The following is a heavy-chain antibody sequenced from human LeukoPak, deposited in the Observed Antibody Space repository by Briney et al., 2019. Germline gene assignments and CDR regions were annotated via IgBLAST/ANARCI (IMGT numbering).Heavy chain of an antibody. D-gene: IGHD4/OR15-4a*01. CDR3: ARGLQRAKNWFDP. CDR2: ISSTGNYI. V-gene: IGHV3-21*01. Sequence: PGESLRLSCAASGFTLSSYTMNWVRQAPGNGLEWVSSISSTGNYIYYADSVKGRFNISRDSAKNSLCLQMNSLRAEDTAVYYCARGLQRAKNWFDPWGQGTLVTVSS. J-gene: IGHJ5*02. CDR1: GFTLSSYT.